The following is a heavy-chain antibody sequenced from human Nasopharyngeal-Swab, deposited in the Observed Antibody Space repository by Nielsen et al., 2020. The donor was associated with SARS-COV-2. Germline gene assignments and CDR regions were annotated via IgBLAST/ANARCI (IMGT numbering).Heavy chain of an antibody. CDR2: LIPIFGTA. D-gene: IGHD3-16*01. V-gene: IGHV1-69*01. Sequence: AAQAPGQGLEWLGRLIPIFGTAKYAQKFQGRVTITADESTSTAYTELSSLRSEDAAVYYCATAQADDGGNYFDYWGQGTLVTVSS. CDR3: ATAQADDGGNYFDY. J-gene: IGHJ4*02.